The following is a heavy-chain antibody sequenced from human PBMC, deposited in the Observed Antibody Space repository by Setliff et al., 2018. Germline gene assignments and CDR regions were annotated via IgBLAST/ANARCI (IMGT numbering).Heavy chain of an antibody. Sequence: PSETLSLTCSVSGGSVTTSRYYWSWLRQPAGKGLEWIGRIHSSGSNKFNPSLQSRVTMSVDTSQNQFSLKLTSVTAADTAVYYCATELAYRSGYYVAETVDYWGQGALVTVSS. J-gene: IGHJ4*02. V-gene: IGHV4-61*02. CDR1: GGSVTTSRYY. D-gene: IGHD3-22*01. CDR3: ATELAYRSGYYVAETVDY. CDR2: IHSSGSN.